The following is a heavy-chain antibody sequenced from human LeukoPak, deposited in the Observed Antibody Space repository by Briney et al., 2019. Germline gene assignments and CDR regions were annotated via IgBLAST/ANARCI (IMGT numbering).Heavy chain of an antibody. V-gene: IGHV4-39*01. J-gene: IGHJ5*02. CDR1: GGSISSSSYY. D-gene: IGHD3-10*01. CDR3: ARGRPDGSGSYYKFDP. CDR2: IYYSGRT. Sequence: PSETLSLTCTVSGGSISSSSYYWGWIRQPPGKGLEWIGSIYYSGRTYYNPSLKSRVTISVNTSKKQFSLKLSSVTAADTAAYYCARGRPDGSGSYYKFDPWGQGTLVTVSS.